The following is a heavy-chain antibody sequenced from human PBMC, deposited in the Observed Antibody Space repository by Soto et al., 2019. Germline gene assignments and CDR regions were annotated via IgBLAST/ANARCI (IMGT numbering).Heavy chain of an antibody. CDR3: ARDRGSYGSYYYYYYGMDV. V-gene: IGHV4-59*01. Sequence: SETLSLTCTVSGGSISSYYWSWIRQPPGKGLEWIGYIYYSGSTNYNPSLKSRVTISVDTSKNQFPLKLSSVTAADTAVYYCARDRGSYGSYYYYYYGMDVWGQGTTVTVSS. CDR1: GGSISSYY. D-gene: IGHD5-18*01. CDR2: IYYSGST. J-gene: IGHJ6*02.